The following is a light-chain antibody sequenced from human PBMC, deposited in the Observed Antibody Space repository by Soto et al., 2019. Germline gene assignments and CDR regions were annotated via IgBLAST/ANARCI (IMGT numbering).Light chain of an antibody. CDR2: WAS. V-gene: IGKV4-1*01. Sequence: DIVMTQSPDSLAVSLGERATMHCKSSESVLYRSNGRNYLAWYQQKPGQPPKVLFYWASTRESGVPDRFSGRGSGTDFTLTISSLQAEDVAVYFCKQYTTPPFTFAQGTKLKIK. J-gene: IGKJ2*01. CDR3: KQYTTPPFT. CDR1: ESVLYRSNGRNY.